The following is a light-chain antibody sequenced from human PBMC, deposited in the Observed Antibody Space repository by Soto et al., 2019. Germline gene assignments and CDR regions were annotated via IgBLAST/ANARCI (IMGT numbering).Light chain of an antibody. CDR2: GAS. Sequence: EIVLTQSPGTLSLSPGERATLSCRASQSVSNSYLAWYQQKPGQAPRLLIYGASSRATGIPDRFSGSGSGSHFTLSISSLEPEDFAVYYCQQYGSSRTFGQRTKVQIK. V-gene: IGKV3-20*01. CDR3: QQYGSSRT. J-gene: IGKJ1*01. CDR1: QSVSNSY.